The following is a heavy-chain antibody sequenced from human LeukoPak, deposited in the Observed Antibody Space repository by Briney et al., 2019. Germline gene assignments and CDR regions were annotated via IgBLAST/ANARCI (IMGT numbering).Heavy chain of an antibody. CDR3: ASSSWYALDY. Sequence: GGSLRLSCAASGFAFSSYEMNWVRQAPGEGLEWISYISSSGSTMYYADSVKGRFTISRDNAKNSLYLQMNSLRAEDTAIYYCASSSWYALDYWGQGTMVTVSS. J-gene: IGHJ4*02. D-gene: IGHD6-13*01. CDR2: ISSSGSTM. V-gene: IGHV3-48*03. CDR1: GFAFSSYE.